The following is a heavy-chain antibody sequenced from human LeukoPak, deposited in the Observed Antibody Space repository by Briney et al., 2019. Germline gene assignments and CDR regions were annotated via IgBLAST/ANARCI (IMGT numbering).Heavy chain of an antibody. CDR3: ARGGPPITIFGVVISWFDP. J-gene: IGHJ5*02. V-gene: IGHV4-61*01. D-gene: IGHD3-3*01. CDR1: GGSVSSGSYY. CDR2: IYYSGST. Sequence: SETLSLTCTVSGGSVSSGSYYWSWIRQPPGKGLEWIGYIYYSGSTNYNPSLKSRVTISVDTSKNQFSLKLTSVTAADTAVYYCARGGPPITIFGVVISWFDPWGQGTLVTVSS.